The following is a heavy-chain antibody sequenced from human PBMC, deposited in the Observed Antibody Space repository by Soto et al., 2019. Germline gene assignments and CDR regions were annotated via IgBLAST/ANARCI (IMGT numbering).Heavy chain of an antibody. Sequence: GGTLRLSCAASGFTFRSLTMNWVRQAPGKGLEWVSTISSNSAYIYYTDALRGRFTISRDNAKNSLHLQMNSLRAEDTAVYYCTRDAARDSSARGWFDPWGPGTLVTVSS. CDR2: ISSNSAYI. CDR1: GFTFRSLT. CDR3: TRDAARDSSARGWFDP. V-gene: IGHV3-21*01. D-gene: IGHD6-13*01. J-gene: IGHJ5*02.